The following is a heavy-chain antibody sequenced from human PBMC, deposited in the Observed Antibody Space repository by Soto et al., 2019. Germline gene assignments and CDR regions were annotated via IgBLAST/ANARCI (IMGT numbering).Heavy chain of an antibody. Sequence: EVQLVESGGALVQPGGSLRLSCAVSGFTFNNYWMSWVRQAPGKGLEWVANIKQDGNEKYYVDSVKGRFTISRDNAKNSLYLQMNSLRAEDTAAYYCTRITSLAGVYWGQGTLVTVSS. CDR3: TRITSLAGVY. V-gene: IGHV3-7*05. J-gene: IGHJ4*02. D-gene: IGHD3-10*01. CDR1: GFTFNNYW. CDR2: IKQDGNEK.